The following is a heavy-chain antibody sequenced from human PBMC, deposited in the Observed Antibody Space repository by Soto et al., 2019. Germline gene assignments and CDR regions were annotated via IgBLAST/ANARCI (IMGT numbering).Heavy chain of an antibody. J-gene: IGHJ4*02. D-gene: IGHD4-17*01. CDR1: GYSFANYW. CDR2: IYPGDPHT. Sequence: GESLKISCKGSGYSFANYWIGWVRQMSGKGLEWMGIIYPGDPHTRYSPSFDGQVTISADKSINTAYLQWVSLKASDTAIYYCATSDGDFDYWGQGTLVTVSS. CDR3: ATSDGDFDY. V-gene: IGHV5-51*01.